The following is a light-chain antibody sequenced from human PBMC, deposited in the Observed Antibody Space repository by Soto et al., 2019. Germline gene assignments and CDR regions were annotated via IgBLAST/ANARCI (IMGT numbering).Light chain of an antibody. CDR3: QHYDGSPRT. CDR2: GVF. CDR1: QSVSSDF. V-gene: IGKV3-20*01. Sequence: VLTQSPGTVSLSPGERATLFCRTSQSVSSDFLAWYQQKPGQAPRLLIYGVFNRATGIPARFSGSGSVTDFTLTINGLEPEDSAVYYCQHYDGSPRTFGQGTKVEI. J-gene: IGKJ2*01.